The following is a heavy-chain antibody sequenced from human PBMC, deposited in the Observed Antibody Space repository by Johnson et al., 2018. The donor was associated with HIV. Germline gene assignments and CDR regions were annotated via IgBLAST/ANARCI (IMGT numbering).Heavy chain of an antibody. CDR2: IKQDGSEK. Sequence: VQLVESGGGVVQPGGSLRLSCAASGFTFSIYWMTWVRQAPRKGLEWVANIKQDGSEKYSVDSVKGRFTISRDNSKNTLYLQMGSLRAEDMAVYYCARASGEWDAFDIWGQGTVVTVSS. J-gene: IGHJ3*02. V-gene: IGHV3-7*01. CDR1: GFTFSIYW. D-gene: IGHD3-10*01. CDR3: ARASGEWDAFDI.